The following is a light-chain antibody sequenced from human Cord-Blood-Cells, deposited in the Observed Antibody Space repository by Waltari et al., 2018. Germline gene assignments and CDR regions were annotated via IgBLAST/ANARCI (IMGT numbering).Light chain of an antibody. V-gene: IGLV4-69*01. CDR3: QTWGTGIVV. CDR2: LNSDGSH. Sequence: QLVLTQSPSASASLGASVKLTCTLSSGHSSYAIAWHQQQPEKGPRYLMKLNSDGSHSKGDGIPDRFSGSSSGAGRYLTISSLQSEDEADYYCQTWGTGIVVFGGGTKPTVL. J-gene: IGLJ2*01. CDR1: SGHSSYA.